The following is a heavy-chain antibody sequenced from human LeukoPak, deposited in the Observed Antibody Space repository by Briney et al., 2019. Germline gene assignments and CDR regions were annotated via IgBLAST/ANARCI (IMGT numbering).Heavy chain of an antibody. D-gene: IGHD5-12*01. J-gene: IGHJ6*03. CDR1: GGSISSYY. CDR2: IYYSGST. CDR3: ARHNSGYEKTYYYYMDV. V-gene: IGHV4-59*05. Sequence: SETLSLTRTVSGGSISSYYWSWIRQPPGKGLEWIGSIYYSGSTYYNPSLKSRVTISVDTSKNQFSLKLSSVTAADTAVYYCARHNSGYEKTYYYYMDVWGKGTTVTISS.